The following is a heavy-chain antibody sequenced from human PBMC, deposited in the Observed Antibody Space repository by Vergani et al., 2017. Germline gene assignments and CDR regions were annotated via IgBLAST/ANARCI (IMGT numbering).Heavy chain of an antibody. CDR1: GFTFSSYE. CDR3: AGGPELGYYGSGSYYNEGY. V-gene: IGHV3-48*03. J-gene: IGHJ4*02. D-gene: IGHD3-10*01. CDR2: ISSSGSTI. Sequence: EVQLVESGGGLVQPGGSLRLSCAASGFTFSSYEMNWVRQAPGKGLEWVSYISSSGSTIYYADSVKGRFTISRDNAKNSLYLQMNSLRAEDTAVYYCAGGPELGYYGSGSYYNEGYWGQGTLVTVSS.